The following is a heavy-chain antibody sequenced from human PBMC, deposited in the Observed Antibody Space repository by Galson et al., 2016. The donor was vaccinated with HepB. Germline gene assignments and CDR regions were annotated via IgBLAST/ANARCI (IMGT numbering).Heavy chain of an antibody. CDR3: SRALGGYCSGGSCYSGRPHGMDV. J-gene: IGHJ6*02. CDR1: GFSVSDNY. D-gene: IGHD2-15*01. V-gene: IGHV3-53*01. CDR2: HYSGSGGNT. Sequence: SLRLSCAASGFSVSDNYLSWVRQAPGTGLEWVSVHYSGSGGNTYYAGSVKGRFTISRDNSKNTLYLQMNSLGAEDTAIYYCSRALGGYCSGGSCYSGRPHGMDVWGQGTTVTVSS.